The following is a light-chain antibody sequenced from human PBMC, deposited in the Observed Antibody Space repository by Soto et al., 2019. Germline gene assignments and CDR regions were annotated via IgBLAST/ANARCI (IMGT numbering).Light chain of an antibody. CDR1: QAISSW. CDR3: QQANSVPLT. J-gene: IGKJ4*01. Sequence: DIQLTQSPSSVSASVGDRVTLTCRESQAISSWLAWYQQKPGKAPKLLIYAASSLESEVPARFSGSGSGTDFTLTISSLQPEDSATYYCQQANSVPLTFGGGTKVEIK. V-gene: IGKV1-12*01. CDR2: AAS.